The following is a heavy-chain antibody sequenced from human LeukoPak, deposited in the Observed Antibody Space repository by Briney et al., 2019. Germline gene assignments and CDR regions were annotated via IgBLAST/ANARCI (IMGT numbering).Heavy chain of an antibody. CDR1: GFTFSSYS. D-gene: IGHD6-13*01. CDR2: ISSSSSYI. Sequence: GGSLRLSCAASGFTFSSYSMNWVRQAPGKGLEWVSSISSSSSYIYYADSVKGRFTISRDNSKNTLYLQMNSLRAEDTAVYYCAKPGAAAFNYYYYGMDVWGQGTTVTVSS. CDR3: AKPGAAAFNYYYYGMDV. V-gene: IGHV3-21*04. J-gene: IGHJ6*02.